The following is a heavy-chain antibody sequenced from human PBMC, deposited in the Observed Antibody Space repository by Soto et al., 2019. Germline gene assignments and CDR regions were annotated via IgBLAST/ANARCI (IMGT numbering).Heavy chain of an antibody. J-gene: IGHJ4*02. CDR1: GFTFSSYD. CDR2: IGTAGDI. V-gene: IGHV3-13*01. Sequence: EVQLVESGGDLVQPGGSLRLSCAASGFTFSSYDFHWVRQATGQGLEWVSGIGTAGDIYYAGSVKGRFIMSRENAKNSLYLQMNSLRAGDTAVYYCTRGADGFDYWGQGTLVTVSS. CDR3: TRGADGFDY. D-gene: IGHD3-16*01.